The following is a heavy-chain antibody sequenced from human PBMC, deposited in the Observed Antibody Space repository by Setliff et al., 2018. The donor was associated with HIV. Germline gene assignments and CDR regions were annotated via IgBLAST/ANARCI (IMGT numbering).Heavy chain of an antibody. CDR1: GGSVSDTSYY. V-gene: IGHV4-39*02. CDR2: VYYSGGT. Sequence: SETLSLTCTVSGGSVSDTSYYWGWIRQPPGKGLEWLANVYYSGGTYYNPSLNSRVTISVDTSRNQFSLKLTSVTAADTALYYCARDFLRSGYFDHWGQGKLVTVSS. J-gene: IGHJ4*02. D-gene: IGHD4-17*01. CDR3: ARDFLRSGYFDH.